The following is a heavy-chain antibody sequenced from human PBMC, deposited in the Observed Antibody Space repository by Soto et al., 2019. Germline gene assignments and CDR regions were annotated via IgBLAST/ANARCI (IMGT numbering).Heavy chain of an antibody. Sequence: GASVKVSCKASGGTFSSYAISWVRQAPGQGLEWMGGIIPIFGTANYAQKFQGRVTITADESTSTAYMELSSLRSEDTAVYYCARYGRSMVRGTSYGMDVWGQGTTVTVSS. D-gene: IGHD3-10*01. V-gene: IGHV1-69*13. CDR2: IIPIFGTA. CDR3: ARYGRSMVRGTSYGMDV. J-gene: IGHJ6*02. CDR1: GGTFSSYA.